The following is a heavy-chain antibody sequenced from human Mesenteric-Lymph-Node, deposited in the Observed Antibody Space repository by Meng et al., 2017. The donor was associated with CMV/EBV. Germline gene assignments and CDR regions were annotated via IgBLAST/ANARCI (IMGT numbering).Heavy chain of an antibody. Sequence: GESLKISCAASGFTFSSYWMHWVRQAPGKGLEWVGFIRYGGTSEYAASVRGRFTISRDNSKSIAYLQMNSLRTEDTAVYYCTREWDDSYAVDVWGQGTTVTVSS. D-gene: IGHD1-26*01. CDR2: IRYGGTS. V-gene: IGHV3-49*04. CDR3: TREWDDSYAVDV. J-gene: IGHJ6*02. CDR1: GFTFSSYW.